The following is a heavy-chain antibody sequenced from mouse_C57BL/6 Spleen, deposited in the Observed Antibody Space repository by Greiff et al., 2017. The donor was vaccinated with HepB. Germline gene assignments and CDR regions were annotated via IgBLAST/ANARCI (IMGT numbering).Heavy chain of an antibody. J-gene: IGHJ2*01. CDR1: GFTFSDYG. V-gene: IGHV5-17*01. D-gene: IGHD4-1*01. CDR3: ARWPGSYFDY. CDR2: ISSGSSTI. Sequence: DVQLVESGGGLVKPGGSLKLSCAASGFTFSDYGMHWVRQAPEKGLEWVAYISSGSSTIYYADTVKGRFTISRDNAKNTLFLQMTSLRSEDTAMHYCARWPGSYFDYWGQGTTLTVSS.